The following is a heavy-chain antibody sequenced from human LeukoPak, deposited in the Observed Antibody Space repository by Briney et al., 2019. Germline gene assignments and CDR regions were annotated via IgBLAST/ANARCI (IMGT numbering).Heavy chain of an antibody. CDR1: GFTFSSYS. Sequence: GGSLRLSCAVSGFTFSSYSMNWVCQAPGKGLEWVSSISSSSSYIYYADSVKGRFTISRDNAKNSLYLQMNSLRAEDTAVYYCARDFKSHVGPEDYWGQGTLVTVSS. CDR2: ISSSSSYI. D-gene: IGHD3-10*02. CDR3: ARDFKSHVGPEDY. J-gene: IGHJ4*02. V-gene: IGHV3-21*01.